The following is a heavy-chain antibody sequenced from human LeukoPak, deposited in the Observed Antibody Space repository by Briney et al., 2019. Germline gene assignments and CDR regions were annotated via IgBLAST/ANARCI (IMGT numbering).Heavy chain of an antibody. J-gene: IGHJ4*02. V-gene: IGHV3-23*01. CDR2: TGLNSVNT. CDR3: AKDYGDYAYYFHY. CDR1: GFTFSRHA. Sequence: GGSLRLSCAASGFTFSRHAMSWVRQAPGKGLEWVSTTGLNSVNTLCAESVQGRFSISRDNSKNTLYLQTNSLRAEDTAVYYCAKDYGDYAYYFHYWGQGTLVTVSS. D-gene: IGHD4-17*01.